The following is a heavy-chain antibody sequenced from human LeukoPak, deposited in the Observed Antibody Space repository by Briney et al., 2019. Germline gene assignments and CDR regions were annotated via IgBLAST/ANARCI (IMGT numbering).Heavy chain of an antibody. CDR3: ARGSSGYYTGISLDY. D-gene: IGHD3-3*01. CDR2: IIPIFGTA. V-gene: IGHV1-69*13. J-gene: IGHJ4*02. Sequence: ASVKVSCKASGGTFSSYAISWVRQAPGQGLEWMGGIIPIFGTANYAQKFQGRATITADESTSTAYMELSSLRSEDTAVYYCARGSSGYYTGISLDYWGQGTLVTVSS. CDR1: GGTFSSYA.